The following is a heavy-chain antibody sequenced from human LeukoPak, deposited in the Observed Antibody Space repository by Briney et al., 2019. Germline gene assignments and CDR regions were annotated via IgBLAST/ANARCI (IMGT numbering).Heavy chain of an antibody. J-gene: IGHJ6*02. CDR3: ARDSYRWYVHNYYYYGMDV. Sequence: SETLSLTCTVSGGSISSYYWSWIRQPAGKGLEWIGRIYTSGSTNYNPSLKSRVTMSVDTSKNQFSLKLSSVTAADTAVYYCARDSYRWYVHNYYYYGMDVWGQGTTVTVSS. CDR1: GGSISSYY. D-gene: IGHD6-13*01. V-gene: IGHV4-4*07. CDR2: IYTSGST.